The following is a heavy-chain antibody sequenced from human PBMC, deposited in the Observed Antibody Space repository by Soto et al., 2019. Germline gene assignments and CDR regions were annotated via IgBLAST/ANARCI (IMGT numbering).Heavy chain of an antibody. CDR3: ASRLTEATTTGDGFDL. CDR1: NGSIVNYY. Sequence: QVQLQESGPGLVKPSETLSLTCTVSNGSIVNYYWSWIRQPPGKGLEWIGFIYYSGSTNYNPSLKSRVTIAVDMSKNQRSLRLSSVTAADTAVYYCASRLTEATTTGDGFDLWGQGTMVTVSS. D-gene: IGHD3-9*01. J-gene: IGHJ3*01. CDR2: IYYSGST. V-gene: IGHV4-59*01.